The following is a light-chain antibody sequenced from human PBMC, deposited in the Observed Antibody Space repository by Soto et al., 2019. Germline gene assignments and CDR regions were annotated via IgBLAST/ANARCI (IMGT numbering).Light chain of an antibody. V-gene: IGLV2-11*01. J-gene: IGLJ2*01. CDR3: CSYAGSDTFVV. CDR2: DVS. Sequence: QSALTQPRSVSGSPGQSVTISCTGTSSDVGGYNYVSWYQQHPGKAPKLMIYDVSQRTSGVPDRFSGSKSGNTASLTSSGLQAEDEADYYCCSYAGSDTFVVFGGGTKVTVL. CDR1: SSDVGGYNY.